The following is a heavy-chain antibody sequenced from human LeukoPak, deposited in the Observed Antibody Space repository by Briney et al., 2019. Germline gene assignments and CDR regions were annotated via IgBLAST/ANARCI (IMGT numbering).Heavy chain of an antibody. J-gene: IGHJ4*02. CDR1: GGTFSSYA. D-gene: IGHD3-10*01. V-gene: IGHV1-69*04. Sequence: PGASVKVSCKASGGTFSSYAISWVRQAPGQGLEWMGRIIPILGIADYAQKFQGRVTITADKSTSTAYMELSSLRSEDTAVYYCARGHYGSGTNVPSGWGQGTLVTVSS. CDR3: ARGHYGSGTNVPSG. CDR2: IIPILGIA.